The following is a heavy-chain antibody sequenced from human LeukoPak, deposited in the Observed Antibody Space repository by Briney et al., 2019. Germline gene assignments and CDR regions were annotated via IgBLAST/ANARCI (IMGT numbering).Heavy chain of an antibody. V-gene: IGHV3-30-3*01. Sequence: GGSLRLSCAASGFTFSSYAMHWVRQAPGKGLEWVAVISYDGSNKYYADSVKGRFTISRDNSKNTLYLQMNSLRAEDTAVYYCARDGSYFVFDYWGQGTLVTVSS. CDR1: GFTFSSYA. J-gene: IGHJ4*02. CDR2: ISYDGSNK. CDR3: ARDGSYFVFDY. D-gene: IGHD1-26*01.